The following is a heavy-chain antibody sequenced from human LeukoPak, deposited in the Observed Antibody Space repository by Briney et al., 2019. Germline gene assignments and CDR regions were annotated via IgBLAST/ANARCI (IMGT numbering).Heavy chain of an antibody. CDR2: IHYSGST. D-gene: IGHD5-24*01. CDR1: GGSITSYY. Sequence: SETLSLTCTVSGGSITSYYWSWIRQPPGKGLEWIGYIHYSGSTKYNPSLKSRVTISVDTSKNQFSLKLSSVTAADTAVYYCARWLHPDYFDYWGQGTLVTVSS. V-gene: IGHV4-59*01. CDR3: ARWLHPDYFDY. J-gene: IGHJ4*02.